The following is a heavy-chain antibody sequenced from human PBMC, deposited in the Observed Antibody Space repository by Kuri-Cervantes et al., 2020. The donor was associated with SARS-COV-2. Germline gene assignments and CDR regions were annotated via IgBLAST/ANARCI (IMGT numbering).Heavy chain of an antibody. J-gene: IGHJ4*02. D-gene: IGHD3-10*01. CDR1: GYTFTSYG. V-gene: IGHV1-18*04. CDR2: ISSFNGDT. Sequence: ASVKVSCKTSGYTFTSYGITWVRQAPGQGLEWMGWISSFNGDTDYTQTLQGRVTMTTDTSTSTVYMELRSLTSDDTAVYYCARLLYYYTSGTVPLDNWGQGTLVTVSS. CDR3: ARLLYYYTSGTVPLDN.